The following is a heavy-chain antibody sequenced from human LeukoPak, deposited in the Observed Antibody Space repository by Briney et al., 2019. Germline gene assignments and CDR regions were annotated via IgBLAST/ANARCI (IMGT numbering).Heavy chain of an antibody. CDR2: ISSSSSYT. CDR1: GFTFSSYS. D-gene: IGHD3-16*01. V-gene: IGHV3-21*01. J-gene: IGHJ5*02. CDR3: ARDYGIDFGGSAEFDP. Sequence: GGSLRLSCAASGFTFSSYSMNWVRQAPGKGLEWVSSISSSSSYTYYADSVKGRFTISRDNAKNSLYLQMNSLRAEDTAVYYCARDYGIDFGGSAEFDPWGQGTLVTVSS.